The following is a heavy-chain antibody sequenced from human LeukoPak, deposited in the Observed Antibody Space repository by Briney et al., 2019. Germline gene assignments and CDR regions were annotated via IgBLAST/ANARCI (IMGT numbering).Heavy chain of an antibody. D-gene: IGHD1-26*01. Sequence: GGSLRLSCAASGFAFSSYSMIWVRQAPGKGLVWVSRINGDGACTNYADSVKGRFTISRDNSKNTLYLQMNSLRAEDTAVYYCAKESLIVGARKLWFEPWGQGPLVTVSS. CDR1: GFAFSSYS. V-gene: IGHV3-23*01. CDR2: INGDGACT. CDR3: AKESLIVGARKLWFEP. J-gene: IGHJ5*02.